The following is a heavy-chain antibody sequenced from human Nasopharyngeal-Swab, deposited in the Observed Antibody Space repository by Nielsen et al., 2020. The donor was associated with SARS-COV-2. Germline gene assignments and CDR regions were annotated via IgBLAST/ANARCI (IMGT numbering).Heavy chain of an antibody. V-gene: IGHV4-59*13. J-gene: IGHJ6*02. CDR3: ARDQVYYYGMDV. Sequence: SETLSLTCTVSGGSISSYYWSWVRQPPGKGLEWIGYIYYSGSTNYNPSLKSRVTISVDTSKNQFSLKLSSVTAADTAVYYCARDQVYYYGMDVWGQGTTVTVSS. CDR2: IYYSGST. CDR1: GGSISSYY.